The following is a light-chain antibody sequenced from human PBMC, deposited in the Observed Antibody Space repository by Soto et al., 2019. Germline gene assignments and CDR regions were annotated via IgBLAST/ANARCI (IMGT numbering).Light chain of an antibody. Sequence: DFVMTQAPDSLAVSLGERATINCKSSQTVLYNSNNKNHLGWFQQKPGHPPKLLIYGASTRASGVPDRFSGSGSGTDFPLTISSLQAEDVAVYYCQQYYSIPFTFGQGTKLEIK. V-gene: IGKV4-1*01. CDR1: QTVLYNSNNKNH. CDR3: QQYYSIPFT. J-gene: IGKJ2*01. CDR2: GAS.